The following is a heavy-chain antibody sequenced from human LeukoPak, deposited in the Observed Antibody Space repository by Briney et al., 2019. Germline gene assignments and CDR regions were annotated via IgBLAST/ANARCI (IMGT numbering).Heavy chain of an antibody. CDR1: GFTFSSYS. CDR2: ISHGGGST. J-gene: IGHJ4*02. Sequence: PGGSLRLSCVASGFTFSSYSMHWVRQVPGKGLDCVAVISHGGGSTYYADSVRGRFTISRDNSKNTLFLQMNSLRADDTAVFYCVRDDEHGYNSLDYWGQGSLVTVSS. D-gene: IGHD5-24*01. V-gene: IGHV3-30-3*01. CDR3: VRDDEHGYNSLDY.